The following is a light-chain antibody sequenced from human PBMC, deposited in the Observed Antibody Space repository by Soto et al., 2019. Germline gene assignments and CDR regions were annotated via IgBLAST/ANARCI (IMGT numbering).Light chain of an antibody. CDR3: QQRSNWL. V-gene: IGKV3-11*01. J-gene: IGKJ4*01. Sequence: EIVLTQSPATLSLSPGERATLSCRASQSVSSYLAWYQQKPGQAPRLLICDASARATGIPARFSGSGSGTDFTLTISSLEPEDFAVYYCQQRSNWLFGGGTKVEIK. CDR2: DAS. CDR1: QSVSSY.